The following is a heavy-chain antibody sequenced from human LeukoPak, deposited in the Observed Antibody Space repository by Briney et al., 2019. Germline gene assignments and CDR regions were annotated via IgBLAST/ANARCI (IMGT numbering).Heavy chain of an antibody. CDR1: GYSFTSYW. Sequence: GEPLKISCKGSGYSFTSYWIGWVHQMPGKGLEWMGIIYPGDSDTRYSPSFQGQVTISADKSISTAYLQWSSLKASDTAMYYCARAHGSGSYYNQLPAYYMDVWGKGTTVTVSS. CDR3: ARAHGSGSYYNQLPAYYMDV. CDR2: IYPGDSDT. D-gene: IGHD3-10*01. V-gene: IGHV5-51*07. J-gene: IGHJ6*03.